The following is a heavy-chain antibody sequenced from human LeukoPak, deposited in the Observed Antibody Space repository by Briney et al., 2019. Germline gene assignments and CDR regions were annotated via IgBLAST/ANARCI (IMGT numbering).Heavy chain of an antibody. V-gene: IGHV3-23*01. CDR1: GFTFSSYA. D-gene: IGHD3-9*01. CDR2: ISGSGGST. Sequence: PGGSLRLSCAASGFTFSSYAMSWVRQAPGKGLEWVSAISGSGGSTCYADSVKGRFTISRDNSKNTLYLQMNSLRAEDTAVYYCARGADSGYSSDNWGQGTLVSVSS. J-gene: IGHJ4*02. CDR3: ARGADSGYSSDN.